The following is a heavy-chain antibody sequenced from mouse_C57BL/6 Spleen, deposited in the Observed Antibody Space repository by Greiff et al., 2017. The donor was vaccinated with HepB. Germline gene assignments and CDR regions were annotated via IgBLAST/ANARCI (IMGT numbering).Heavy chain of an antibody. CDR1: GYSFTDYN. CDR2: INPNYGTT. J-gene: IGHJ2*01. D-gene: IGHD1-1*01. CDR3: ARSVYYGSRGGYFDY. Sequence: VHVKQSGPELVKPGASVKISCKASGYSFTDYNMNWVKQSNGKSLEWIGVINPNYGTTSYNQKFKGKATLTVDQSSSTAYMQLNSLTSEDSAVYYCARSVYYGSRGGYFDYWGQGTTLTVSS. V-gene: IGHV1-39*01.